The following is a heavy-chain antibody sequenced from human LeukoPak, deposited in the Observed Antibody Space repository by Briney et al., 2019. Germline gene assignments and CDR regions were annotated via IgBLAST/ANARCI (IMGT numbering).Heavy chain of an antibody. V-gene: IGHV3-64*01. Sequence: GRSLRLSCAASGFTFSSYAMHWVRQAPGKGLEYVSAISSNGGSTYYANSVKGRFTISRDNSKNTLYLQMGSLRAEDMAVYYCARDRRITMIVVDTSWGMDVWGQGTTVTVSS. CDR1: GFTFSSYA. D-gene: IGHD3-22*01. CDR3: ARDRRITMIVVDTSWGMDV. CDR2: ISSNGGST. J-gene: IGHJ6*02.